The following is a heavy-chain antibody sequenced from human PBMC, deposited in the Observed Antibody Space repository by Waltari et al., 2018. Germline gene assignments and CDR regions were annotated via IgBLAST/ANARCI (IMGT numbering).Heavy chain of an antibody. CDR3: ARVEYSYGPYCFDS. J-gene: IGHJ4*02. CDR1: GFTFSSYW. CDR2: ISSNENTT. V-gene: IGHV3-74*01. Sequence: EVQLVESGGGLVQPGGSLRLSCEASGFTFSSYWMHWVRKAPGKGLVWVSRISSNENTTTYADSVKGRFTISRDNAKNTLYLQMNSLRAEDTAVYYCARVEYSYGPYCFDSWGQGTPVTVSS. D-gene: IGHD5-18*01.